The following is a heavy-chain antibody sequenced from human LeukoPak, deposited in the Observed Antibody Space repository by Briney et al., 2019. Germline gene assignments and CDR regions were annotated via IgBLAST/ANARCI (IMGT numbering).Heavy chain of an antibody. CDR1: GFTFSSYS. V-gene: IGHV3-21*01. Sequence: PGGSLRLSCAASGFTFSSYSMNWVRQAPGKGLEWVSSISSSSYIYYADSVKGRFTISRDNAKNSLYLQMSSLRAEDTAVYYCARDGSLDFVVVTAIYFDYWGQGTLVTASS. CDR3: ARDGSLDFVVVTAIYFDY. CDR2: ISSSSYI. J-gene: IGHJ4*02. D-gene: IGHD2-21*02.